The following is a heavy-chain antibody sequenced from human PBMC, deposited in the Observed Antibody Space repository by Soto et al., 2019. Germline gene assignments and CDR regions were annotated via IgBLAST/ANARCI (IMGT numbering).Heavy chain of an antibody. J-gene: IGHJ5*02. D-gene: IGHD3-3*02. CDR1: GYPFTSYH. V-gene: IGHV1-46*01. Sequence: QVQLVQSGAEVRKPGASVKISCQTSGYPFTSYHMHWGRQAPGQGLEWMGVINPSEGRTRYSQKFQDRVNMTRDTSTSTVYMELSRLRSEDAAKYCCARGRESIFGYNWFDPWGPGTLVTVSS. CDR2: INPSEGRT. CDR3: ARGRESIFGYNWFDP.